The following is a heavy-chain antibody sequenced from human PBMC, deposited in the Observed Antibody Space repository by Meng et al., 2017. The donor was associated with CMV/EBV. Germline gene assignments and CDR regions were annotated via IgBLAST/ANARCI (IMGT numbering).Heavy chain of an antibody. D-gene: IGHD3-10*01. Sequence: GESLKISCAASGFTFSSYSMNWVRQAPGKGLEWVSSISSSSSDIYYADSVKGRFTISRDNAKNSLYLQLNSLRAEDTAVYYCARGGRGVEYYYYYGMDVWGQGTTVTVSS. CDR3: ARGGRGVEYYYYYGMDV. J-gene: IGHJ6*02. CDR2: ISSSSSDI. V-gene: IGHV3-21*01. CDR1: GFTFSSYS.